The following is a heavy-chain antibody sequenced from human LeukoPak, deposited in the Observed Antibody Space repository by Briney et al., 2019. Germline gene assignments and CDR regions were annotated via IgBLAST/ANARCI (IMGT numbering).Heavy chain of an antibody. D-gene: IGHD3-10*01. CDR3: ARVPRYYYGSWIDV. Sequence: GGSLRLSCAASGFTVSSNYMSWVRQAPGKGLEWVSVIYSGGSTYYADSVKGRFTISRDNSKNTLYLQMNSLRAEDTAVYYCARVPRYYYGSWIDVWGQGTTVTVSS. V-gene: IGHV3-66*02. J-gene: IGHJ6*02. CDR2: IYSGGST. CDR1: GFTVSSNY.